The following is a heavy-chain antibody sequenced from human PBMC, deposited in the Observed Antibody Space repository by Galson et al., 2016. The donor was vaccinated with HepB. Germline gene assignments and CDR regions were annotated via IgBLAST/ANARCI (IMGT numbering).Heavy chain of an antibody. CDR1: GFTFDDYT. D-gene: IGHD3-9*01. V-gene: IGHV3-43*01. Sequence: SLRLSCAASGFTFDDYTMHWVRQAPGKGLEWVSLISWDGGTTYYADSVKGRFTISRDNNENSLYLQMNSLRTEDTALYYCAKGTSTGCSDYWGQGTLVTVSS. J-gene: IGHJ4*02. CDR3: AKGTSTGCSDY. CDR2: ISWDGGTT.